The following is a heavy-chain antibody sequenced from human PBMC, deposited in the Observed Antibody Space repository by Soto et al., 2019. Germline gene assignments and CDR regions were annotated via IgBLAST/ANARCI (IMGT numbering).Heavy chain of an antibody. D-gene: IGHD2-2*01. Sequence: SVKASCKTSGYTFTSYGITCVRQAAKQVLDFIVWISVYNGKTNYAQKVQGRVTLTTDTSTTTAYMELRSLRSDDTAVYYCAREAIQVPAHLGNRLLFFGPYGMDVWGQGTTVTVSS. CDR3: AREAIQVPAHLGNRLLFFGPYGMDV. J-gene: IGHJ6*02. CDR1: GYTFTSYG. V-gene: IGHV1-18*04. CDR2: ISVYNGKT.